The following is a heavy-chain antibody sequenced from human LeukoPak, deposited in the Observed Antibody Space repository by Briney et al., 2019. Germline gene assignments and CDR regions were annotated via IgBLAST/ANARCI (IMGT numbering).Heavy chain of an antibody. J-gene: IGHJ4*02. CDR2: INRSGST. CDR3: TRGLKLPFD. V-gene: IGHV4-34*01. Sequence: SETLSLTCAVYGGSFSGYCWSWIRQPPGKGLEWIGEINRSGSTDYNPPLKSRVTISVDMSKNHFSLKLSSMTAADTAVYYCTRGLKLPFDWGQGTLVTVSS. CDR1: GGSFSGYC.